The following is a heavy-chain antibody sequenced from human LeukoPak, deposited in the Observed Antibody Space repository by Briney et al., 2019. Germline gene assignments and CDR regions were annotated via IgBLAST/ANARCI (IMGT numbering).Heavy chain of an antibody. Sequence: GGSLRLSRAASGFTFSSYSMNWVRQAPGKGLEWVSSISSSSSYIYYADSVKGRFTISRDNAKNSLYLQMNSLRAEDTAVYYCARPTGGPMVQGVINAFDIWGQGTMVTVSS. CDR1: GFTFSSYS. V-gene: IGHV3-21*01. CDR2: ISSSSSYI. J-gene: IGHJ3*02. D-gene: IGHD3-10*01. CDR3: ARPTGGPMVQGVINAFDI.